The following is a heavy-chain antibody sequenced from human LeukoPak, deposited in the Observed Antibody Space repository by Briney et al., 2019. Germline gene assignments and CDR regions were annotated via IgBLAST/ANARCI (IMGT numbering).Heavy chain of an antibody. CDR2: IYYGGST. V-gene: IGHV4-59*01. D-gene: IGHD3-22*01. CDR3: ASFDYDSSGYYPNFDY. CDR1: GGSISSYY. J-gene: IGHJ4*02. Sequence: SETLSLTCTVSGGSISSYYWSWIRQPPGKGLEWIGYIYYGGSTNYNPSLRSRVTISVDTSKNQFSLKLSSVTAADTAVYYCASFDYDSSGYYPNFDYWGQGTLVTVSS.